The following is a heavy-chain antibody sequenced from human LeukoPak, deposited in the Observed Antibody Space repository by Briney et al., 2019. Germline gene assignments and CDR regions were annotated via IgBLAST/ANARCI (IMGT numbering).Heavy chain of an antibody. D-gene: IGHD2-2*01. CDR2: INPNSGDT. CDR1: GYTFTGYH. Sequence: GASVKVSCKASGYTFTGYHMHWVRQAPGQGLEWMGRINPNSGDTNYAQNFQGRVTMTRDTSISTAHMELSRLRSDDTAVYYCARDYCSSTSCLFDYWGQGTLVTVSS. V-gene: IGHV1-2*06. J-gene: IGHJ4*02. CDR3: ARDYCSSTSCLFDY.